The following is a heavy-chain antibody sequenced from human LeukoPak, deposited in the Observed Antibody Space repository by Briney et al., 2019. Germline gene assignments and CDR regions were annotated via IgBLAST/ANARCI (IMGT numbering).Heavy chain of an antibody. J-gene: IGHJ4*01. V-gene: IGHV1-69*04. CDR1: GGTFSSYA. CDR3: ARDRLDYYDSSVYYY. Sequence: SVKVSCKASGGTFSSYAISWVRQAPGQGLEWMGRIIPILGIANYAQKFQGRVTITADKSTSTAYMELSSLRSEDTAVYYCARDRLDYYDSSVYYYWGQEPWSPSPQ. D-gene: IGHD3-22*01. CDR2: IIPILGIA.